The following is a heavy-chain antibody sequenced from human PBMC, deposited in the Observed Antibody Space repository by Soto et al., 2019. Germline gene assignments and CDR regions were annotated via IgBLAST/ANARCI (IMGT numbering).Heavy chain of an antibody. J-gene: IGHJ4*02. CDR3: ARERPHLRYYFDH. Sequence: PGGSRTLSCAASGFTVSSKYMSSVRQAPRKGLDWVSGIYSGGITDYADSVKRRFTISRDTSKNTLYLQMNCLRAEDTGVYYCARERPHLRYYFDHWGQGTLVTVS. CDR1: GFTVSSKY. V-gene: IGHV3-53*01. CDR2: IYSGGIT.